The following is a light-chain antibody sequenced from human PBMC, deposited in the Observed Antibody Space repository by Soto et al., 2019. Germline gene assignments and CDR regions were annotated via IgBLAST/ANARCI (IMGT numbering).Light chain of an antibody. J-gene: IGLJ2*01. CDR2: EVH. Sequence: QSALTQPPSVSGSPGQSVTISCIGTSSDVGTYDRVSWYQAPPGTAPKLIIYEVHYRPLGVPDRFSGSKSGNTASLTFSGLQAEDEADYYGSSYAASTTLRFGGGTKLTVL. CDR1: SSDVGTYDR. CDR3: SSYAASTTLR. V-gene: IGLV2-18*02.